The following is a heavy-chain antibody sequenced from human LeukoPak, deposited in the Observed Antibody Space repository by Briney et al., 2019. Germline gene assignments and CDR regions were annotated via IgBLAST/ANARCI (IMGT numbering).Heavy chain of an antibody. D-gene: IGHD4-23*01. CDR3: ARGDYGGNSGGY. J-gene: IGHJ4*02. CDR1: GYTFTSYD. CDR2: MNPNSGNT. V-gene: IGHV1-8*03. Sequence: ASVKVSCKASGYTFTSYDINWVRQAAGQGLEWMGWMNPNSGNTGYAQKFQGRVTITRNTSISTAYMELSSLRSEDTAAYYCARGDYGGNSGGYWGQGTLVTVSS.